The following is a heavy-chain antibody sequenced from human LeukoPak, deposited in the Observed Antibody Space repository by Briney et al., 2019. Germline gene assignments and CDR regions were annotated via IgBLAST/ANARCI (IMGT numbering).Heavy chain of an antibody. CDR3: ARGDILTGYKPYYFDY. V-gene: IGHV1-18*01. CDR2: ISAYNGNT. J-gene: IGHJ4*02. Sequence: ASVKVSCKASGYTFTSYGISWVRQAPGQGLEWMGWISAYNGNTNYAQKLQGRVTMTTDTSTSTAYMELRSLGSDDTAVYYCARGDILTGYKPYYFDYWGQGTLVTVSS. D-gene: IGHD3-9*01. CDR1: GYTFTSYG.